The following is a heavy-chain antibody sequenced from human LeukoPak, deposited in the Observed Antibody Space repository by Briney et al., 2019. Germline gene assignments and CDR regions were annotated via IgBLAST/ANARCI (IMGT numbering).Heavy chain of an antibody. J-gene: IGHJ5*02. V-gene: IGHV4-4*07. CDR2: IYTSGST. D-gene: IGHD3-3*01. CDR3: ARDGLRFLEWLPWFDP. CDR1: GGSISSYY. Sequence: SETLSLTCTVSGGSISSYYWSWIRQPAGKGLEWIGRIYTSGSTNYNPSLKSRVTMSVDTSKNQFSLKLSSVTAADAAVYYCARDGLRFLEWLPWFDPWGQGTLVTVSS.